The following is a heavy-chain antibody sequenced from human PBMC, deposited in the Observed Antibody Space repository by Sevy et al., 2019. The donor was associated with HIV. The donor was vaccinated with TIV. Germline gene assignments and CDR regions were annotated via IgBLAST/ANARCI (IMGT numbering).Heavy chain of an antibody. J-gene: IGHJ5*02. CDR2: IIPIFGTA. CDR1: GGTFSSYA. D-gene: IGHD2-15*01. Sequence: ASVKVSCKASGGTFSSYAISWVRQAPGQGLEWMGGIIPIFGTANYAQKFQGRVTITADESTSTAYMELSSLRSEDAAEYYCARDRVPVIICSGGSCQGPWFDPWGQGTLVTVSS. V-gene: IGHV1-69*13. CDR3: ARDRVPVIICSGGSCQGPWFDP.